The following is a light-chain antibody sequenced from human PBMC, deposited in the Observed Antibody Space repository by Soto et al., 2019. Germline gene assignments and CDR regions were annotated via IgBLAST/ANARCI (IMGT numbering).Light chain of an antibody. CDR2: SDD. CDR1: SSNIGSKA. V-gene: IGLV1-44*01. Sequence: QSVLTQPPSASGTPGQRVTISCSGSSSNIGSKAVSGYQHFPGTAPKVLIYSDDQRPSGVPDRFSGSKSGTSASLAISGLQAEDEADYCCAAWGDSLNTWVFGGGTKLTVL. CDR3: AAWGDSLNTWV. J-gene: IGLJ3*02.